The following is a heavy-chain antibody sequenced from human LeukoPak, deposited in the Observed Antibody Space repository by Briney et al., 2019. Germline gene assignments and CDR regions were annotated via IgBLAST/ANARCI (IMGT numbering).Heavy chain of an antibody. CDR2: MNPNNGNT. Sequence: ASVKVSCKASGYTFTRFDINWVRQATGQGLEWMGWMNPNNGNTDYAQKFQGRVTMTRNTSINTAYMELSGLRSEDTAVYYCANQPWSKPYWGQGTLVTVSS. J-gene: IGHJ4*02. V-gene: IGHV1-8*01. CDR1: GYTFTRFD. D-gene: IGHD2-8*02. CDR3: ANQPWSKPY.